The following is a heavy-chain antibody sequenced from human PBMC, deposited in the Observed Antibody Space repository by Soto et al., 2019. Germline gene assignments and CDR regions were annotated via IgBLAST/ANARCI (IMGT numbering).Heavy chain of an antibody. D-gene: IGHD6-19*01. CDR2: ISFDGHDQ. Sequence: PGGSLRLSCAASGFPFSNYGMHWVRQAPGKGLEWMAVISFDGHDQDYADSVKGRFTISRDNSKSTLYLQMNSLKAEDTAVYYCASQQCLAPVWGRGTLVTVSS. CDR1: GFPFSNYG. J-gene: IGHJ4*02. V-gene: IGHV3-30*03. CDR3: ASQQCLAPV.